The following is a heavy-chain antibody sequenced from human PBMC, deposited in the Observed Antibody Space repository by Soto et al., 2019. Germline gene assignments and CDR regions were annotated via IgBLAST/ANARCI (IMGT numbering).Heavy chain of an antibody. V-gene: IGHV3-30-3*01. D-gene: IGHD6-19*01. J-gene: IGHJ4*02. CDR3: ARDHAVAGSNFDY. CDR2: ISYDGSNK. CDR1: GFTFSSYA. Sequence: QVQLVESGGGVVQPGRSLRLSCAASGFTFSSYAMHWVRQAPGKGLEWVAVISYDGSNKYYADSVKGRFTISRDNSKNTLYLQMNSLRAEDTAVYYCARDHAVAGSNFDYWGQGTLVTVSS.